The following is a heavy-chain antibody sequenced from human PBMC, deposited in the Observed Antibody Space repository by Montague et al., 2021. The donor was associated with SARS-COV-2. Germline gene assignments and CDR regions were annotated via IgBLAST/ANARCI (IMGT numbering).Heavy chain of an antibody. CDR1: SDSVSSGKYF. V-gene: IGHV4-61*01. CDR3: ARVGNYLGVY. CDR2: IFYTGSA. J-gene: IGHJ4*02. D-gene: IGHD3-10*01. Sequence: SETLSLTCTVSSDSVSSGKYFWTRIRQPSGKGLEWIGYIFYTGSANYNPSLKSRVTISVDTSNNKFSLKPRSTSAADTAVYYCARVGNYLGVYWGQGILVTVSS.